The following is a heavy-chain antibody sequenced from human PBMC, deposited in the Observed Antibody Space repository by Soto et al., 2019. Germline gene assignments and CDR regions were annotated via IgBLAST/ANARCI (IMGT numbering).Heavy chain of an antibody. J-gene: IGHJ4*02. V-gene: IGHV4-34*01. CDR3: ARGGRGYSGYDSVFGY. CDR1: GGSFSGYY. CDR2: INHSGST. Sequence: VQLQQWGAGVLKPSETLSLTCAVYGGSFSGYYWSWIRQPPGKGLEWIGEINHSGSTNYNPSLKSRVTISVDTSKNQFSLKLSSVAAADTAVYYCARGGRGYSGYDSVFGYWGQGTLVTVSS. D-gene: IGHD5-12*01.